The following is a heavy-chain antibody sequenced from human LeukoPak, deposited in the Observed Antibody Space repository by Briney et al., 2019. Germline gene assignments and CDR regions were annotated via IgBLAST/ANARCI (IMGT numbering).Heavy chain of an antibody. J-gene: IGHJ6*03. CDR2: ITWDGSST. D-gene: IGHD6-19*01. CDR1: GFTFDDYA. CDR3: AKDGNIAVDYYMDV. Sequence: GGSLRLSCVASGFTFDDYAMHWVRQPPGKGLEWVSLITWDGSSTYYADSVKGRFTISRDNSKNSLFLQMNSLRAEDTALYYCAKDGNIAVDYYMDVWGRGTTVTVSS. V-gene: IGHV3-43D*03.